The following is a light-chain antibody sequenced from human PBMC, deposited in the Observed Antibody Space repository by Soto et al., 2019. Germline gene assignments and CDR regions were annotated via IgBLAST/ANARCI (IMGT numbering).Light chain of an antibody. J-gene: IGLJ2*01. CDR1: SSDVGGNNY. CDR3: SSYAGSDNVL. CDR2: EVA. Sequence: QSVLTQPPSASGSPGQSVTISCTGTSSDVGGNNYVSWYKQHPGKAPKLLVYEVANRPSGVPDRFSGSKSGNTASLTVSGLQAEDEADYYCSSYAGSDNVLFGGGTQLTVL. V-gene: IGLV2-8*01.